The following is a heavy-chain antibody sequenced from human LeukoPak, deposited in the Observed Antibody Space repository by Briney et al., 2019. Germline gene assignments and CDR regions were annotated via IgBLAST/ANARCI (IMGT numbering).Heavy chain of an antibody. CDR2: IYYSGST. V-gene: IGHV4-61*05. Sequence: SETLSLTCTVSGGPINRSGYHWDWIRQPPGKGLEWIGYIYYSGSTNYNPSLKSRVTISVDTSKNQFSLKLSSVTAADTAVYYCARGTFFDIWGQGTMVTVSS. CDR1: GGPINRSGYH. J-gene: IGHJ3*02. CDR3: ARGTFFDI. D-gene: IGHD3-10*01.